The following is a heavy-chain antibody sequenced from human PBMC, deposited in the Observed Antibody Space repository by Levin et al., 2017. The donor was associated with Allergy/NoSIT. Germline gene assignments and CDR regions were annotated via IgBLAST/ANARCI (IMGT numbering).Heavy chain of an antibody. Sequence: ASVKVSCKASGGTFSSYAISWVRQAPGQGLEWMGGIIPIFGTANYAQKFQGRVTITADESTSTAYMELSSLRSEDTAVYYCARVGRGYSSSTSCYAGYCSGGSCYRDAFDIWGQGTMVTVSS. CDR1: GGTFSSYA. V-gene: IGHV1-69*13. J-gene: IGHJ3*02. D-gene: IGHD2-15*01. CDR2: IIPIFGTA. CDR3: ARVGRGYSSSTSCYAGYCSGGSCYRDAFDI.